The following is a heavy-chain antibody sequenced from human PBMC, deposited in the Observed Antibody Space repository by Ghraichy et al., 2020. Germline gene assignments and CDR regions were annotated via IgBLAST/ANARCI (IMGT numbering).Heavy chain of an antibody. CDR3: ARRQDRFYFDY. J-gene: IGHJ4*02. V-gene: IGHV4-39*01. CDR1: GGSVSRSSYY. CDR2: IYYTGST. Sequence: SETLSLTCSVSGGSVSRSSYYWSWIRQPPGKGLEWIGNIYYTGSTDSNPSLKSGVTISVDTSKNQFSLKMRSVAAADTAVYYCARRQDRFYFDYWGQGILVTVSS.